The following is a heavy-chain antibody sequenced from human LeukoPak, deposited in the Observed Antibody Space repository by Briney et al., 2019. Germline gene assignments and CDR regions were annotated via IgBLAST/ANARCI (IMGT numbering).Heavy chain of an antibody. Sequence: GGSLRLSCAASGFTFSSYSMNWVRQAPGKGLEWVSPISSSTDYIYYADSMKGRFTISRDNAKNSLYLQMNSLRAEDTAVYYCARDAYGDYSFDYWGQGTLVTVSS. CDR1: GFTFSSYS. CDR3: ARDAYGDYSFDY. CDR2: ISSSTDYI. J-gene: IGHJ4*02. D-gene: IGHD4-17*01. V-gene: IGHV3-21*01.